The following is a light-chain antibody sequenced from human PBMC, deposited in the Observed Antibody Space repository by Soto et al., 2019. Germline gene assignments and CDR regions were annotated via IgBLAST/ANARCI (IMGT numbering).Light chain of an antibody. CDR3: QQYGSAPPIT. V-gene: IGKV3-20*01. Sequence: VLTQSPGTLSLSPGERATLSCRASQSVRSSYLAWYQQKPGQAPRLLIYGASSRATGIPDRFSGSGSGTDFTLTISRLEPEDFAVYYCQQYGSAPPITFGQGTRLEIK. CDR2: GAS. J-gene: IGKJ5*01. CDR1: QSVRSSY.